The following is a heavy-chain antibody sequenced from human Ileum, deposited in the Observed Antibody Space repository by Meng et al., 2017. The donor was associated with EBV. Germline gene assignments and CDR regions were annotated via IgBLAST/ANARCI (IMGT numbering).Heavy chain of an antibody. V-gene: IGHV1-3*01. D-gene: IGHD2-21*01. Sequence: QVQLVQCGAEVKNVGASVKLSCKASGYTFSNYAIHWVRQAPGQRPEWMGWINADNGNTKYSQKFQGRVTITRNTPASTAYMDVRSLRSEDTAVYFCARVERGVKFDKWGQGTLVTVSS. J-gene: IGHJ4*01. CDR3: ARVERGVKFDK. CDR1: GYTFSNYA. CDR2: INADNGNT.